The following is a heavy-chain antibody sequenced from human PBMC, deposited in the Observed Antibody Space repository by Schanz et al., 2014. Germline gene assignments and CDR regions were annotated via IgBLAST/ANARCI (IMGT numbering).Heavy chain of an antibody. Sequence: EVQLVESGGGVVQPGGSLRLSCATSGFTFITYTMNWVRQTPGKGLEWVSFISSSGTSIYYADSVKGRFTISRDNAKNSLYLQMNSLRAEDTAVYYCARSRGFDSIFDFWGRGTLVIVSS. CDR1: GFTFITYT. J-gene: IGHJ4*02. CDR3: ARSRGFDSIFDF. V-gene: IGHV3-48*01. D-gene: IGHD5-12*01. CDR2: ISSSGTSI.